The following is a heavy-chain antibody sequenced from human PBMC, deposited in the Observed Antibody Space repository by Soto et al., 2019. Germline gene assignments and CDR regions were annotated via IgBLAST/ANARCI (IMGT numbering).Heavy chain of an antibody. V-gene: IGHV4-4*02. CDR1: GGSISSSNW. J-gene: IGHJ4*02. Sequence: PSETLSLTCAVSGGSISSSNWWSWVRQPPGKGLEWIGEIYHSGSTNYNPSLKSRVTISVDKSKNQFSLKLSSVTAADTAVYYCARCNYSVSGGYEGILSWCDYWGQGTLVTVSS. D-gene: IGHD3-22*01. CDR3: ARCNYSVSGGYEGILSWCDY. CDR2: IYHSGST.